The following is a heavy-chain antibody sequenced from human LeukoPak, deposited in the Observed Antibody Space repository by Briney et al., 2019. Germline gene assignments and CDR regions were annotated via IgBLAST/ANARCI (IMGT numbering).Heavy chain of an antibody. V-gene: IGHV5-51*01. CDR2: IYPGDSDT. Sequence: GESLKISCKGSGYTFSSYWIGWVRQMPGKGLEWMGIIYPGDSDTRYSPSLQGQVTISVDTSIGTAYLQWSSLKASDTAIYYCARQNDLRLDYWGQGTLVTVSS. J-gene: IGHJ4*02. CDR3: ARQNDLRLDY. CDR1: GYTFSSYW. D-gene: IGHD1-1*01.